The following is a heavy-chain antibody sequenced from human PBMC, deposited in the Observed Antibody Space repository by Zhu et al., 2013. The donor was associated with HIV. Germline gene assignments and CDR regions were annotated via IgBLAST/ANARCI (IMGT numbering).Heavy chain of an antibody. V-gene: IGHV1-69*02. Sequence: QVQLVQSGAEVKKPGSSVKVSCKASGGTFSSYTISWVRQAPGQGLEWMGRIIPILGIANYAQKFQGRVTITADKSTSTAYMELSSLRSEDTAVYYCARGWLQSEPDHFDYWGQGTLVTVSS. D-gene: IGHD5-12*01. CDR1: GGTFSSYT. J-gene: IGHJ4*02. CDR2: IIPILGIA. CDR3: ARGWLQSEPDHFDY.